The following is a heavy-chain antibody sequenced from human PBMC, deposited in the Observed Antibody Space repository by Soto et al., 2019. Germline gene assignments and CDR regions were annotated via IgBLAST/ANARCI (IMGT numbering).Heavy chain of an antibody. CDR2: ITPGGGST. CDR1: GFTFSTYA. V-gene: IGHV3-23*01. J-gene: IGHJ5*02. D-gene: IGHD3-10*01. Sequence: GGSLRLSCAASGFTFSTYALSWVRQTPGKGLEWVSAITPGGGSTYYADSVKGRFTISRDNAKNTLYLQMNSLRAEDTAVYYCARSTGSAPWGQGTLVPVSS. CDR3: ARSTGSAP.